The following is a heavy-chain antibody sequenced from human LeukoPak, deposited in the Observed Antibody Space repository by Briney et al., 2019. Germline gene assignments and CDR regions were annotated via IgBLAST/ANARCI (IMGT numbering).Heavy chain of an antibody. D-gene: IGHD3-3*01. J-gene: IGHJ4*02. CDR2: INAGNGNT. V-gene: IGHV1-3*01. Sequence: ASVKVSCKASGYTFTSYAMHWVRQAPGQRLEWMGWINAGNGNTKYSQKFQGRVTITRDTSASTAYMELSSLRSEDTAVYYCARGPRTYYDFWSGYPYWGQGTLVTVSS. CDR3: ARGPRTYYDFWSGYPY. CDR1: GYTFTSYA.